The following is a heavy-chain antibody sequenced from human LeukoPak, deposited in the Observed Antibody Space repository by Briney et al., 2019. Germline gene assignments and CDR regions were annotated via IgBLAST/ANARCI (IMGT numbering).Heavy chain of an antibody. J-gene: IGHJ5*02. CDR1: GGSISSYY. CDR2: IYYSGST. Sequence: PSGTLSLTCTVSGGSISSYYWSWIRQPPGKGLEWIGYIYYSGSTNYNPSLKSRVTISVDTSKNQFSLKLSSVTAADTAVYYCARGYCGGDCYLPDWFDPWGQGTLVTVSS. V-gene: IGHV4-59*01. CDR3: ARGYCGGDCYLPDWFDP. D-gene: IGHD2-21*02.